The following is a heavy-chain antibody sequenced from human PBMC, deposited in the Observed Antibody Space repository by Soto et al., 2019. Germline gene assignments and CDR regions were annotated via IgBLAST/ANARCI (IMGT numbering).Heavy chain of an antibody. CDR1: GVSISGGKSY. CDR3: AGDSGYSHFDS. J-gene: IGHJ5*01. Sequence: SETLSLTCTVSGVSISGGKSYWSWIRQYPGKGLECIGYIYYTGTTYYSPSLKSRVTISLDTSKNQFSLNLSSVTAADTAIYFCAGDSGYSHFDSWGLGTLVTVSS. CDR2: IYYTGTT. D-gene: IGHD3-22*01. V-gene: IGHV4-31*03.